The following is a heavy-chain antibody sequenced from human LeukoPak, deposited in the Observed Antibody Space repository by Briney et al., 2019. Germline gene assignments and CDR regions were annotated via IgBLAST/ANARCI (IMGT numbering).Heavy chain of an antibody. Sequence: GGSLRLSCAASGFSFSNYWMSWVRQAPGKGLEWVADIKQDEGKKYYVDSVEGRFTISRGNAKNSLYLQMNSLRVEDTAVYYCASVWEGGYWGQGTLVTVSS. CDR2: IKQDEGKK. CDR3: ASVWEGGY. CDR1: GFSFSNYW. D-gene: IGHD1-26*01. V-gene: IGHV3-7*01. J-gene: IGHJ4*02.